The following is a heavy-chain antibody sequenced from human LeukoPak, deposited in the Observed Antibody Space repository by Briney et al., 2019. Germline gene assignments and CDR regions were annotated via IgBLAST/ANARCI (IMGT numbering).Heavy chain of an antibody. CDR1: GYSISSGYY. Sequence: SETLSLTCTVSGYSISSGYYWGWIRQPPGKGLEWIGSIYHRGSTYYNPSLKSRVSISVDTSKNQFSLQLNSVTPEDTAVYYCARVAVAGTGAHYMDVWGKGTTVTVSS. CDR2: IYHRGST. D-gene: IGHD6-19*01. CDR3: ARVAVAGTGAHYMDV. V-gene: IGHV4-38-2*02. J-gene: IGHJ6*03.